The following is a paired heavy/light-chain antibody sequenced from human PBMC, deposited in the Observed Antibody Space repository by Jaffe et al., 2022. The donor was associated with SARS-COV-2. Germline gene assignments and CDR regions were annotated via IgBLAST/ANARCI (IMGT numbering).Heavy chain of an antibody. D-gene: IGHD3-22*01. V-gene: IGHV3-23*04. CDR3: AKGPPTYYYDSIAYSWIDY. J-gene: IGHJ4*02. CDR1: GFTFSSYA. CDR2: ISGSGDNT. Sequence: EVQLVESGGGLIQPGGSLRLSCAASGFTFSSYAMSWVRQAPGKGLEWVSAISGSGDNTHYADSAKGRFTISRDTSKSTLYLQMNSLRAEDTAVYYCAKGPPTYYYDSIAYSWIDYWGQGILVTVSS.
Light chain of an antibody. CDR1: SGSIASNY. V-gene: IGLV6-57*02. Sequence: NFMLTQPHSVSESPGKTVTISCTGSSGSIASNYVQWYQQRPGSAPTTVIYEDNQRPSGVPDRFSGSIDSSSNSASLTISGLKTEDEADYYCQSYDSTNVVFGGGTKLTVL. CDR2: EDN. CDR3: QSYDSTNVV. J-gene: IGLJ3*02.